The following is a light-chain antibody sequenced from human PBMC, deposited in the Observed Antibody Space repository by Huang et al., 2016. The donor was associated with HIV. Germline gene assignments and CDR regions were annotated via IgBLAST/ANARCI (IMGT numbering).Light chain of an antibody. CDR2: DAS. Sequence: EIVLTQSPATLSLSPGERATLSCRASQSVRSYLAWYQQKPGQAPRRLIYDASNRATGSPARFSGTRSGTDFILTISSLEPEDFAVYYCQQRSNWLLTFGGGTKVEIK. V-gene: IGKV3-11*01. CDR3: QQRSNWLLT. CDR1: QSVRSY. J-gene: IGKJ4*01.